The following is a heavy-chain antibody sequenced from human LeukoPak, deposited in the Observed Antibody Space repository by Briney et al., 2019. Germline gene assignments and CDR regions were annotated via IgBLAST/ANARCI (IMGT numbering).Heavy chain of an antibody. J-gene: IGHJ4*02. V-gene: IGHV1-18*01. CDR3: ARDGSGATVTTSGDY. D-gene: IGHD4-17*01. CDR2: ISAYNGNT. Sequence: ASVKVSCKASGYTFTSYGISWVRQAPGQGLEWMGLISAYNGNTNYAQKLQGRVTITTDTSTSTAYMELRSLRSDDTAVYYCARDGSGATVTTSGDYWGQGNLVTVSS. CDR1: GYTFTSYG.